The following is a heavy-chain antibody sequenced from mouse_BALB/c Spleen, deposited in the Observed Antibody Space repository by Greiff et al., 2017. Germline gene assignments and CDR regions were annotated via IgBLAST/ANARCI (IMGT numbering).Heavy chain of an antibody. CDR3: ARDYGSQFPWFAY. D-gene: IGHD1-1*01. CDR2: IYPGSGNT. CDR1: GYTFTDYY. J-gene: IGHJ3*01. Sequence: QVQLKESGAELARPGASVKLSCKASGYTFTDYYINWVKQRTGQGLEWIGEIYPGSGNTYYNEKFKGKATLTADKSSSTAYMQLSSLTSEDSAVYFCARDYGSQFPWFAYWGQGTLVTVSA. V-gene: IGHV1-77*01.